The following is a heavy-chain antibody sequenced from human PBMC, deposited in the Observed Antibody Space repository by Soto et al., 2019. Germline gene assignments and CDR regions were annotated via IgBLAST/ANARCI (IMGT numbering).Heavy chain of an antibody. CDR1: GYIFTGYF. J-gene: IGHJ5*02. Sequence: QVQLVQSGAEVKKPGASVKVSCKASGYIFTGYFMHWVRQAPGQGLEWMGWINPNSGATKYAQKFQGRVTLSRDTSIRTAYMELSGLRSDDTAVYYCARGGGTILAPLPWGQGTLVTVSS. V-gene: IGHV1-2*02. CDR2: INPNSGAT. D-gene: IGHD3-3*01. CDR3: ARGGGTILAPLP.